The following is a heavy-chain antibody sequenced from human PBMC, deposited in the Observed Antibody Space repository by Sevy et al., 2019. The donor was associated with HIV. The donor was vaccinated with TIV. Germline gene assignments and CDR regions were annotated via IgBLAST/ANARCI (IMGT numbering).Heavy chain of an antibody. Sequence: GGSLRLSCAASGFTFSDYYMSWIRQAPGKGLEWVSYISSSGSTIYYADSVKGRFTISRENAKNSLYLKMNSLRAEDTAVYYCARDSSGYSGYDHFDYWGQGTLVTVSS. CDR2: ISSSGSTI. CDR1: GFTFSDYY. CDR3: ARDSSGYSGYDHFDY. D-gene: IGHD5-12*01. V-gene: IGHV3-11*01. J-gene: IGHJ4*02.